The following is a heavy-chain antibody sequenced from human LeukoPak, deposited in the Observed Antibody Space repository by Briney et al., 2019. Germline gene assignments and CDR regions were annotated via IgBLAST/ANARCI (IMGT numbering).Heavy chain of an antibody. D-gene: IGHD5-18*01. CDR1: GFTFSSYE. V-gene: IGHV3-48*03. CDR3: ARVGYSYGLDYFDY. CDR2: ISSSGSTI. J-gene: IGHJ4*02. Sequence: LAGGSLRLSCGASGFTFSSYEMNWVRQAPGKGLEWVSHISSSGSTIYYSDSVKGRFTISRDNAKNSLYLQMNSLRAEDTAVYYCARVGYSYGLDYFDYWGQGNLVTVSS.